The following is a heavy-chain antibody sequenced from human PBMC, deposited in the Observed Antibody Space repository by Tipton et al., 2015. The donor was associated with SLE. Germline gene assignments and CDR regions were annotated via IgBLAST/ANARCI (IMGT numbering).Heavy chain of an antibody. CDR3: AREDSSGWFDY. CDR2: INHSGST. D-gene: IGHD6-19*01. CDR1: GYSISSGYY. V-gene: IGHV4-38-2*02. J-gene: IGHJ4*02. Sequence: TLSLTCAVSGYSISSGYYWGWIRQPPGKGLEWIGEINHSGSTNYNPSLKSRVTISVDTSKNQFSLKLSSVTAADTAVYYCAREDSSGWFDYWGQGTLVTVSS.